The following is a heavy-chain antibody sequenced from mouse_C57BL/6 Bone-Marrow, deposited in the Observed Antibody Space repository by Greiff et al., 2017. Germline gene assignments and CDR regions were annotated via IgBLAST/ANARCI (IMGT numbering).Heavy chain of an antibody. Sequence: VQLMESGPGLVKPSQTLSLTCTVTGYSFTSGSYRNWLRPFPGNKLEWRGFLSYDGRNNNNPSIKKRISITHKPSKTQFFLMLNSVTTEDTATYYCARPALPRYYAMDYWGQGTSVTVSS. CDR2: LSYDGRN. V-gene: IGHV3-6*01. CDR3: ARPALPRYYAMDY. D-gene: IGHD2-1*01. CDR1: GYSFTSGSY. J-gene: IGHJ4*01.